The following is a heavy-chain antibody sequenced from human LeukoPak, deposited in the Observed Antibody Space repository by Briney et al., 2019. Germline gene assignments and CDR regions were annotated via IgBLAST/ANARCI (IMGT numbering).Heavy chain of an antibody. V-gene: IGHV4-30-4*01. Sequence: SQTLPLTCTVSGGSISSGDYYWSWIRQPPGKGLEWIGYIYYSGSTYYNPSLKSRVTISVDTSKNQFSLKLSSVTAADTAVYYCAQWGPYYGSGKVGNWFDPWGQGTLVTVSS. J-gene: IGHJ5*02. CDR1: GGSISSGDYY. CDR2: IYYSGST. D-gene: IGHD3-10*01. CDR3: AQWGPYYGSGKVGNWFDP.